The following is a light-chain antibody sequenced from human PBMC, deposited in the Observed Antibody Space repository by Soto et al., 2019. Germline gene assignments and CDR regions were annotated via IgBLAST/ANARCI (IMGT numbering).Light chain of an antibody. CDR1: QAIYNY. J-gene: IGKJ1*01. CDR3: QKYDSAPRT. CDR2: AAS. Sequence: DVQVTQSPASLSASVGDRVNISCRASQAIYNYLAWYQQTPGQVPKLLINAASSLQSGVPSRFSGSGSGTDFTLTISSLQTEDVATYYCQKYDSAPRTFGQGTKVEIK. V-gene: IGKV1-27*01.